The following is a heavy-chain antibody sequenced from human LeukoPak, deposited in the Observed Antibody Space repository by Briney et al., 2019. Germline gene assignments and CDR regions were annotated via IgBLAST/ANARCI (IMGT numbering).Heavy chain of an antibody. CDR3: AFSSYYLQGNYYYMDV. CDR2: ISGYNGNT. Sequence: ASVKVSCKASGYTFTSYCISRVRQDPGQGLEWMGWISGYNGNTNYAQHLQGRVTVTTDTSTSTVYMELRSLRSDDTAVYYCAFSSYYLQGNYYYMDVWGKGTTVTVSS. V-gene: IGHV1-18*01. CDR1: GYTFTSYC. D-gene: IGHD1-26*01. J-gene: IGHJ6*03.